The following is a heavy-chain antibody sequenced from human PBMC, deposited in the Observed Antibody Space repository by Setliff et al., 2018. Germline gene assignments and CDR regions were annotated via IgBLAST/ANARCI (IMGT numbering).Heavy chain of an antibody. J-gene: IGHJ6*03. D-gene: IGHD2-15*01. CDR1: SGYIINYY. Sequence: PSETLSLTCTVSSGYIINYYWSWIRQPPGRPLEWIGYIKYDGTTDYNPSLDSRVTMSVDTSKNQFSLKLKSVTAADTAMYYCARGCAAGACYSDYYYYMDVWGKGTTVTVSS. V-gene: IGHV4-59*01. CDR2: IKYDGTT. CDR3: ARGCAAGACYSDYYYYMDV.